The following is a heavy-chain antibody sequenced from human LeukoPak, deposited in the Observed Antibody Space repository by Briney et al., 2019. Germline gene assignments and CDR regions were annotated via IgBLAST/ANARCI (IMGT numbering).Heavy chain of an antibody. CDR3: ARDIGSGYYNFDY. CDR2: INLSGDRT. J-gene: IGHJ4*02. D-gene: IGHD5-12*01. CDR1: GYTFTSYY. Sequence: GASVTISRTASGYTFTSYYLHWVRQAPGQGLEWMGTINLSGDRTSYAQKIQGRVTMTRDTSTSTVYMELSSLTSEDTAVYYCARDIGSGYYNFDYWGQGTLVTVSS. V-gene: IGHV1-46*01.